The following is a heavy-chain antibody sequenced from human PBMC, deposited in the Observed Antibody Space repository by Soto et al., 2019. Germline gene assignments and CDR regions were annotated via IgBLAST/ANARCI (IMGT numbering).Heavy chain of an antibody. D-gene: IGHD5-18*01. J-gene: IGHJ4*02. V-gene: IGHV4-34*01. CDR1: GGSFSGYY. Sequence: SDTLSLTCAVYGGSFSGYYWSWIRQPPGKGLEWIGEINHSGSTNYNPSLKSRVTISVDTSKNQFSLKLSSVTAADTAVYYCERLRTDIAKVYFDYWGQGTLVTVSS. CDR2: INHSGST. CDR3: ERLRTDIAKVYFDY.